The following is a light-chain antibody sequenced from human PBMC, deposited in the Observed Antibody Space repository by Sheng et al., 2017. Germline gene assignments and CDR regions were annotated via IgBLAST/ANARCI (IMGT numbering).Light chain of an antibody. CDR3: QSYDSSSHWV. CDR1: SGSIASNY. CDR2: EDN. J-gene: IGLJ3*02. V-gene: IGLV6-57*01. Sequence: NFMLTQPHSVSESPGKTVTISCTRSSGSIASNYVQWYQQRPGSSPTTVIYEDNKRPSGVPDRFSGSIDSSSNSASLTISGLKTEDEADYYCQSYDSSSHWVFGGGTKVTVL.